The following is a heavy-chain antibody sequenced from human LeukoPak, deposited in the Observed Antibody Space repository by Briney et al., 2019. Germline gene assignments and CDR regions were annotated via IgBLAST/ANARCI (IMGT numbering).Heavy chain of an antibody. CDR3: ARGSMVRGVIHFDY. D-gene: IGHD3-10*01. Sequence: GGSLRLSCAASGFTFSSYAMSWVRQAPGKGLEWVSAISGSGGSTYYADSVKGRFTISRDNAKNSLYLQMNSLRAEDTAVYYCARGSMVRGVIHFDYWGQGTLVTVSS. CDR1: GFTFSSYA. V-gene: IGHV3-23*01. CDR2: ISGSGGST. J-gene: IGHJ4*02.